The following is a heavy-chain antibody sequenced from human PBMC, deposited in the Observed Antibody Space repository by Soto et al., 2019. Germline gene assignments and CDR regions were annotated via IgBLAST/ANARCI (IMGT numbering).Heavy chain of an antibody. CDR3: ARVGCSGGSCYSGYYGMDV. CDR2: IYHSGST. Sequence: SETLSLTCAVSGGSISSSNRWSWVRQPPGKGLEWIGEIYHSGSTNYNPSLKSRVTISVDKSKNQFSLKLSSVTAADTAVYYCARVGCSGGSCYSGYYGMDVWGQGTTVTVSS. V-gene: IGHV4-4*02. J-gene: IGHJ6*02. CDR1: GGSISSSNR. D-gene: IGHD2-15*01.